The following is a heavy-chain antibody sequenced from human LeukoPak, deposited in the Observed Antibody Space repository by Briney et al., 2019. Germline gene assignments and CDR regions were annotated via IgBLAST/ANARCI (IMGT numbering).Heavy chain of an antibody. D-gene: IGHD1-26*01. Sequence: ASVKVSCKASGYTFTSYDINWVRQATGQGLEWMGWMNPNSGNTDYAQKLQGRVTMTTDTSTSTAYMELRSLRSDDTAVYYCARVPWTKLLDYWGQGTLVTVSS. J-gene: IGHJ4*02. CDR2: MNPNSGNT. V-gene: IGHV1-8*01. CDR1: GYTFTSYD. CDR3: ARVPWTKLLDY.